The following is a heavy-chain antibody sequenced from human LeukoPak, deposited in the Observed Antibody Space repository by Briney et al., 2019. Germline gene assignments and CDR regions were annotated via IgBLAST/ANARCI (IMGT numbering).Heavy chain of an antibody. Sequence: PGGSLRLSCAASGFTFSASPIHWVRQASGNGLEWVGRITGTHATAYAASSKGGFSITRADSEGTTYLQLNSLQTEDTAVYYCASEGCGATSCYTNEHWGQGTLVTVSS. D-gene: IGHD2-2*02. CDR2: ITGTHAT. V-gene: IGHV3-73*01. CDR1: GFTFSASP. J-gene: IGHJ1*01. CDR3: ASEGCGATSCYTNEH.